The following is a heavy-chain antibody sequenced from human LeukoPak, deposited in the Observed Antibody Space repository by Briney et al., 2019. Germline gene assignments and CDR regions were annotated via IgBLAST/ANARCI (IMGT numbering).Heavy chain of an antibody. J-gene: IGHJ4*02. D-gene: IGHD3-22*01. CDR1: GGSISRYY. CDR3: AKFFTTDYYFDY. CDR2: IYTSGST. V-gene: IGHV4-4*07. Sequence: MPSETLSLTCTVPGGSISRYYWGWIRQPAGKGLEWVGRIYTSGSTNYNPSLKSRVSMSVDTSKNQFSLKLSSVTAADTAVYYCAKFFTTDYYFDYWGQGTLVTVSS.